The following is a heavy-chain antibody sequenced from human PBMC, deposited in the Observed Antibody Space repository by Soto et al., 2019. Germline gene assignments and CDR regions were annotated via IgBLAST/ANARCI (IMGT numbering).Heavy chain of an antibody. J-gene: IGHJ4*02. V-gene: IGHV3-30*19. CDR1: GFTFSSYG. CDR2: ISYDGSNK. Sequence: QVQLVESGGGVVQPGRFLRLSCAASGFTFSSYGMHWVRQAPGKGLECVACISYDGSNKDYADSVKGRFTISRDNSKNTLYLQMNGLRAEDTAVYYCASERLAVLRSVLDYGGQGTLVTVSS. CDR3: ASERLAVLRSVLDY. D-gene: IGHD2-8*02.